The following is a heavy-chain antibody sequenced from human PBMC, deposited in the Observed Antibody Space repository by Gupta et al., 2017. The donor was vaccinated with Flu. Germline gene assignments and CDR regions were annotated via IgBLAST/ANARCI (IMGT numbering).Heavy chain of an antibody. J-gene: IGHJ4*02. CDR2: ISFDGRNQ. Sequence: QVQLVESGGGVVQPGRSLRLSCEVFGFTFTKYGMHWVRQAPGKGLEWVAVISFDGRNQDYADSVKRRFTISRDNSKNTLYLQMNSLSGEDTAVYYCAKPRGGTNSFDYWGQGTLVTVSS. V-gene: IGHV3-30*18. CDR1: GFTFTKYG. CDR3: AKPRGGTNSFDY. D-gene: IGHD4/OR15-4a*01.